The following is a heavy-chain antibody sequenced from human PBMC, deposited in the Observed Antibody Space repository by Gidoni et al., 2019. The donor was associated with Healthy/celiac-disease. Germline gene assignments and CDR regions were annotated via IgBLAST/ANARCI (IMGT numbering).Heavy chain of an antibody. V-gene: IGHV3-21*01. CDR1: FRSYS. CDR2: ISSSSSYI. D-gene: IGHD2-8*01. CDR3: ARETRMLGFDY. J-gene: IGHJ4*02. Sequence: FRSYSMNWVRQAPGKGLEWVSSISSSSSYIYYADSVKGRFTISRDNAKNSLYLQMNSLRAEDTAVYYCARETRMLGFDYWGLGTLVTFSS.